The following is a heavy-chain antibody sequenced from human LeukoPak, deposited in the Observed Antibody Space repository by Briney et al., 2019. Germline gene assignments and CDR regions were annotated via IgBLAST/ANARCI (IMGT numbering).Heavy chain of an antibody. V-gene: IGHV1-18*01. CDR3: ARAPYQLPNFHQGYSDH. J-gene: IGHJ4*02. D-gene: IGHD2-2*01. CDR2: ISAYNGNT. Sequence: GASVKVSCKASGYTFTSYGISWVRQAPGQGLEWMGWISAYNGNTNYAQKLQGRVTMTTDTSTGTAYMELRSLRSDDTAVYYCARAPYQLPNFHQGYSDHWGQGTLVTVSS. CDR1: GYTFTSYG.